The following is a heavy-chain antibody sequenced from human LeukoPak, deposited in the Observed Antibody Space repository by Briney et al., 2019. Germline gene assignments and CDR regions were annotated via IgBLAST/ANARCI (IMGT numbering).Heavy chain of an antibody. CDR2: IKSKTDGGTT. D-gene: IGHD3-10*01. V-gene: IGHV3-15*01. CDR1: GFTFSNAW. CDR3: AGGGKTYYYGSGSYYNVRGYYYYGMDV. J-gene: IGHJ6*02. Sequence: PGGSLRLSCAASGFTFSNAWMSWVRQAPGKGLEWVGRIKSKTDGGTTDYAAPVKDRFTISRDDSKNTLYLQMNSLKTEDTAVYYCAGGGKTYYYGSGSYYNVRGYYYYGMDVWGQGTTVTVSS.